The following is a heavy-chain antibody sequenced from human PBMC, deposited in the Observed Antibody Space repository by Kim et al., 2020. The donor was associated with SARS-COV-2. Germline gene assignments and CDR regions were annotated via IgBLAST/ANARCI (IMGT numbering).Heavy chain of an antibody. V-gene: IGHV1-69*04. J-gene: IGHJ4*02. D-gene: IGHD1-26*01. CDR3: ARWDAGGSREFEY. CDR1: GGTFSSSA. Sequence: SVKVSCKASGGTFSSSAISWVRQAPGQGLEWMGRIIPILDRVRLAHSLHGRVMITADMSTTIAYMELSSLRSDDTAVYYCARWDAGGSREFEYWGQGTLVTGSS. CDR2: IIPILDRV.